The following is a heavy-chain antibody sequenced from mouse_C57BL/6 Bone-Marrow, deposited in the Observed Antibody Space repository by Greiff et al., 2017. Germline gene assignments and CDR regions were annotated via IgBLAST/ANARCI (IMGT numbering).Heavy chain of an antibody. CDR3: ASLDGY. CDR1: GFTFSSYG. D-gene: IGHD2-3*01. CDR2: ISSGGSYT. J-gene: IGHJ2*01. V-gene: IGHV5-6*01. Sequence: EVQLVESGGDLVKPGGSLKLSCAASGFTFSSYGMSWVRQTPDKRLEWVATISSGGSYTYYPDSVKGRFTISRDNAKNTLYLQMSSLKSEDTAMYYCASLDGYWGQGTTLTVSS.